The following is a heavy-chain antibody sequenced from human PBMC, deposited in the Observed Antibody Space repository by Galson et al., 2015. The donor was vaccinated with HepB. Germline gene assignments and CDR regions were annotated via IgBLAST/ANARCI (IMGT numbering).Heavy chain of an antibody. V-gene: IGHV5-10-1*01. CDR2: IDPSDSYT. D-gene: IGHD3-10*01. J-gene: IGHJ4*02. CDR3: ARLTTGPYYYGSGSYSHVDY. CDR1: GYSFTSYW. Sequence: QSGAEVKKPGESLRISCKGSGYSFTSYWISWVRQMPGKGLEWMGRIDPSDSYTNYSPSFQGHVTISADKSISTAYLQWSSLKASDTAMYYCARLTTGPYYYGSGSYSHVDYWGQGTLVTVSS.